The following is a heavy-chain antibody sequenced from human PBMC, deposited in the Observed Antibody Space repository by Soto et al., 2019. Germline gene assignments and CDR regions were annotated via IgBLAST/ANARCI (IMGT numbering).Heavy chain of an antibody. CDR2: IYYGGST. D-gene: IGHD5-18*01. CDR1: GGSISDSNHY. V-gene: IGHV4-39*07. Sequence: PSETLSLTCTVSGGSISDSNHYCVWIRQPPGKGLEWIGSIYYGGSTYYNPSLQTRVSVSADTSKNQFSLKLGSVTAADTAVYYCARGIQLWPITYYFDYWGQGTLVTVSS. CDR3: ARGIQLWPITYYFDY. J-gene: IGHJ4*02.